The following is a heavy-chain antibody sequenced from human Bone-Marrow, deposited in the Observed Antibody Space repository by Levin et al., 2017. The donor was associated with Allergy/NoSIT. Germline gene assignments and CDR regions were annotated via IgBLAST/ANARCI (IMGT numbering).Heavy chain of an antibody. CDR3: ARDRRQHRGELYFDY. CDR1: GYTFTSYY. V-gene: IGHV1-46*01. D-gene: IGHD3-16*01. Sequence: GESLKISCQASGYTFTSYYMHWVRQAPGQGLEWMGIINPSGGSTSYAQKFQGRVTMTRDTSTSTVYMELSSLRSEDTAVYYCARDRRQHRGELYFDYWGQGTLVTVSS. CDR2: INPSGGST. J-gene: IGHJ4*02.